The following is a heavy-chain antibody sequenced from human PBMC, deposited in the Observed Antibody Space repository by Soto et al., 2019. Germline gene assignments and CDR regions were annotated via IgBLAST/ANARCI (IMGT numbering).Heavy chain of an antibody. J-gene: IGHJ4*02. CDR3: AILDLPPHHTAMARLRY. D-gene: IGHD5-18*01. V-gene: IGHV1-69*13. CDR1: GGTFSSYA. CDR2: VIPIFGTA. Sequence: SVKVSCKASGGTFSSYAISWVRQAPGQGLEWMGGVIPIFGTANYAQKFQGRVTITAGESTSTAYMELSSLRSEDTAVYYCAILDLPPHHTAMARLRYWGQGTLVTVSS.